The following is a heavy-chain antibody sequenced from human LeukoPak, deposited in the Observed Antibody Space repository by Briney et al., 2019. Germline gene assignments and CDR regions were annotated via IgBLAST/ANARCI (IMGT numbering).Heavy chain of an antibody. CDR1: GFTFSSYG. J-gene: IGHJ4*02. CDR3: AKAPSPLAYCGGDCSHGIDY. D-gene: IGHD2-21*01. CDR2: IRYDGSNK. V-gene: IGHV3-30*02. Sequence: PGGSLRLSCAASGFTFSSYGMYWVRQAPGKGLEWVAFIRYDGSNKYYADSVKGRLTISRDNSKNTLYLQMNSLRAEDTAVYYCAKAPSPLAYCGGDCSHGIDYWGQGTLVTVSS.